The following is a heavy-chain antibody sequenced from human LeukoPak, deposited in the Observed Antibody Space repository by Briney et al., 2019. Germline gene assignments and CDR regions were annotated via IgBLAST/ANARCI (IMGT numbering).Heavy chain of an antibody. CDR3: AKGDTTVTTPCGY. CDR2: ISGGGGTT. V-gene: IGHV3-23*01. Sequence: GGSPRLSCAASGFTFSSYAMNWVRQAPGKGLEWVSAISGGGGTTYYADSVKGRFTISRDNSKNTLYLQMNSLRAEDTAVYYCAKGDTTVTTPCGYWGQGTLVTVSS. CDR1: GFTFSSYA. D-gene: IGHD4-17*01. J-gene: IGHJ4*02.